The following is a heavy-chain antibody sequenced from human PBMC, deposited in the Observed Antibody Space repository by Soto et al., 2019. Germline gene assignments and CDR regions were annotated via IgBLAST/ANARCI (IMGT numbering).Heavy chain of an antibody. V-gene: IGHV4-30-2*01. D-gene: IGHD2-21*02. Sequence: SETLSLTCTVPGAPITSGAYSWSWIRQPPGKGLEWIGFIYQSGSTHYNPSLKSRVTISVDRSKNHFSLQLTSLTAADTAVYYCARDMSGCSSSDCYLSGWFDPWGPGTLVTVSS. CDR3: ARDMSGCSSSDCYLSGWFDP. CDR2: IYQSGST. J-gene: IGHJ5*02. CDR1: GAPITSGAYS.